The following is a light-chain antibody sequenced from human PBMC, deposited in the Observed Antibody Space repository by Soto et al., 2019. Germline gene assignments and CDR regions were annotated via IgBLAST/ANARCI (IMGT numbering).Light chain of an antibody. V-gene: IGKV1-39*01. CDR3: QQTYSSFST. Sequence: DIQLTQSPSFLSASLGDRVTIACRASQAISSNFSCYQQKPGTAPKLLIYAASGLQSGVPSRFSGSGSGTDFTLTISNLQPEDFATYYCQQTYSSFSTFGGGTKVDIK. CDR2: AAS. CDR1: QAISSN. J-gene: IGKJ4*01.